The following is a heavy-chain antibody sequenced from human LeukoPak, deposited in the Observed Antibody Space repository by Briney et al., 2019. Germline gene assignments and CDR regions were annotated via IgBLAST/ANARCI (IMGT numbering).Heavy chain of an antibody. CDR1: GGSISSYY. CDR3: ARSRAYDYHFDN. V-gene: IGHV4-59*01. CDR2: IYYSGNT. D-gene: IGHD5-12*01. Sequence: PSETLSLTCTVSGGSISSYYWSWIRQPPGKGLEWIGYIYYSGNTNYNPSLKSRVTISVDTSKNQFSLKLTSVTAADTAVYYCARSRAYDYHFDNWGQGTLVTVSS. J-gene: IGHJ4*02.